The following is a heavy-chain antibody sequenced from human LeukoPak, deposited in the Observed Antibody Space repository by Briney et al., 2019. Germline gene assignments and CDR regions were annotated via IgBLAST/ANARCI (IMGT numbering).Heavy chain of an antibody. D-gene: IGHD3-10*01. CDR2: IYYSGST. CDR1: GGSISSNC. Sequence: ASETLSLTCTVSGGSISSNCWSWIRQPPGKGLEWIGYIYYSGSTNYNPSLTSRVTISVDTSKNQFSLKLSSMTAEDTAVYYWPGSGVWFDYWGQGTLVTVSS. J-gene: IGHJ4*02. CDR3: PGSGVWFDY. V-gene: IGHV4-59*01.